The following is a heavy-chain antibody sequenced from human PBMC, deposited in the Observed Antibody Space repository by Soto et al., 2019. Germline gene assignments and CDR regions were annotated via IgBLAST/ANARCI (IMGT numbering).Heavy chain of an antibody. Sequence: GGSLRLSCAASGFTLSSYSMNWVRQAPGKGLEWISSISGSGFKKYYADSVKGRFTISRDNSKSTVYLELNNLSAEDTAVYHCAKNQGVELVPLATVDWFDPWGQGSVVTVPS. CDR1: GFTLSSYS. V-gene: IGHV3-23*01. CDR2: ISGSGFKK. CDR3: AKNQGVELVPLATVDWFDP. D-gene: IGHD1-26*01. J-gene: IGHJ5*02.